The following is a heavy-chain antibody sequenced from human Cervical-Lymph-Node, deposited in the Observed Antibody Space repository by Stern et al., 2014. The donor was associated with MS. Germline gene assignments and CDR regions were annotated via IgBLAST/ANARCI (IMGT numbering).Heavy chain of an antibody. CDR1: GGTFSSYA. CDR3: AREGVAGIYYYYGMDV. D-gene: IGHD2/OR15-2a*01. J-gene: IGHJ6*02. CDR2: IIPIFSTA. Sequence: VQLVQSGAEVKKPGSSVKVSCKASGGTFSSYAISWVRQASGHGLEWLGGIIPIFSTANYAQKFQGRVTITADESTSTAYMELSSLRSEDTAVYYCAREGVAGIYYYYGMDVWGQGTTVTVSS. V-gene: IGHV1-69*01.